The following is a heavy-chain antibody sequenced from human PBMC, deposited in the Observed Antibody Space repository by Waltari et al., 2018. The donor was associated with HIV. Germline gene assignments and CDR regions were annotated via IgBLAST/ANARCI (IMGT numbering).Heavy chain of an antibody. V-gene: IGHV4-61*02. D-gene: IGHD3-10*01. J-gene: IGHJ4*02. CDR2: IYTSGST. CDR3: ARASPGGFGELYYFDY. Sequence: QVQLQESGPGLVKPSQTLSLTCTVSGGSISSGSYYWSWIRQPAGKGLEWIGRIYTSGSTNYNPSLKSRVTISVDTSKNQFSLKLSSVTAADTAVYYCARASPGGFGELYYFDYWGQGTLVTVSS. CDR1: GGSISSGSYY.